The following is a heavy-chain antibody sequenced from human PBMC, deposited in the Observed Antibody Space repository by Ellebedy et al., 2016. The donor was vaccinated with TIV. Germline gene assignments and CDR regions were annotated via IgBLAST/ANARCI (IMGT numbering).Heavy chain of an antibody. CDR3: ATEGQWLPTSRFYY. D-gene: IGHD6-19*01. J-gene: IGHJ4*02. V-gene: IGHV1-24*01. CDR2: FDPEDGET. CDR1: GGTFSSYA. Sequence: ASVKVSCXASGGTFSSYAISWVRQAPGQGLEWMGGFDPEDGETIYAQKFQGRVTMTEDTSTDTAYMELSSLRSEDTAVYYCATEGQWLPTSRFYYWGQGTLVTVSS.